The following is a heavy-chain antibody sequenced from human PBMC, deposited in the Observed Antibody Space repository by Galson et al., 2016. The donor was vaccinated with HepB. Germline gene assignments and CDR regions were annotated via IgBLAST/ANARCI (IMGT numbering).Heavy chain of an antibody. V-gene: IGHV3-23*01. Sequence: SLRLSCAASGFTFSSYAMSWVRQAPGKGLEWVSAISVSGGSTYYADSVKGRFTISRDNSKNTLYLQMNSLRAEDTAVYYCAKRREPGYCSSTSCYFDYWGQGTLVTVSS. J-gene: IGHJ4*02. CDR3: AKRREPGYCSSTSCYFDY. CDR1: GFTFSSYA. D-gene: IGHD2-2*01. CDR2: ISVSGGST.